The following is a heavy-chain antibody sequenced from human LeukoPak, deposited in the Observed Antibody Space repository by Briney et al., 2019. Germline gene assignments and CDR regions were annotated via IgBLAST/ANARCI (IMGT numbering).Heavy chain of an antibody. D-gene: IGHD3-9*01. CDR1: GGTFSSYA. J-gene: IGHJ4*02. V-gene: IGHV1-46*01. CDR3: ASGGRDFDWLPTNDY. CDR2: INPSGGST. Sequence: GASVKVSCKASGGTFSSYAITWVRQAPGQGLEWMGIINPSGGSTSYAQKFQGRVTMTRDTSTSTVYMELSSLRSEDTAVYYCASGGRDFDWLPTNDYWGQGTLVTVSS.